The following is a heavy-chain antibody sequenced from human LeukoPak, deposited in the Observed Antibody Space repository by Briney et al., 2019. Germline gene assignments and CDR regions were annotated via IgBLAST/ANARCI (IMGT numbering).Heavy chain of an antibody. CDR3: ARGYCSGGGCYTAEYLPH. V-gene: IGHV1-8*02. J-gene: IGHJ1*01. CDR2: MRPNSGET. CDR1: GYTFTNFE. D-gene: IGHD2-15*01. Sequence: ASVKVSCKASGYTFTNFEINWVRQVAGQGLEWMGWMRPNSGETVNVQKFQGRVTMTRDISTSTAYMELTGLRSDDTAVYFCARGYCSGGGCYTAEYLPHWGQGTLVTVSS.